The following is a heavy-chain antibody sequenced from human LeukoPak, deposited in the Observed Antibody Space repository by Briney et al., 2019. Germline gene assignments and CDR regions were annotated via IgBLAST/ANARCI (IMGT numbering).Heavy chain of an antibody. Sequence: GGSLRLSCAASGFTVSSYYMSWVRQAPGKGLEWVSVIYSGGSTYYADSVKGRFTISRDNSKNTLYLQMNSLRAEDTAVYYCATPEKRGYSYGYDYWGQGTLVTVSS. V-gene: IGHV3-53*01. D-gene: IGHD5-18*01. CDR1: GFTVSSYY. CDR3: ATPEKRGYSYGYDY. CDR2: IYSGGST. J-gene: IGHJ4*02.